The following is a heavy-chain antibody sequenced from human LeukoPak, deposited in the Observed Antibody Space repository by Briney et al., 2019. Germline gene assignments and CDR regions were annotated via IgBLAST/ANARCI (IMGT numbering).Heavy chain of an antibody. D-gene: IGHD3-16*01. CDR2: ISGSGGST. CDR1: GFTFSSYA. J-gene: IGHJ4*02. Sequence: GGSLRLSCAASGFTFSSYAMSWVRQAPGKGLEWVSAISGSGGSTYYADSVKGRFTISRDNSRDTLYLQMNSLRAEDTAVYYCAKGYYDYVWGSYYLDYWGQGTPVSVSS. CDR3: AKGYYDYVWGSYYLDY. V-gene: IGHV3-23*01.